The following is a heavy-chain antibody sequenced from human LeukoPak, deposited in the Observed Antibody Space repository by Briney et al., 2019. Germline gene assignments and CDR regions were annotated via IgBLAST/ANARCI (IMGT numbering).Heavy chain of an antibody. CDR3: ARPDYGGNFPYDY. Sequence: GGSLRLSCAASGFTFSSYWMHWVRQAPGKGLVWVSRINSDGSSPTYADSVKGRFTISRDNAKNTLYLQMNSLRAEDTAVYYCARPDYGGNFPYDYWGQGTLVTVSS. CDR2: INSDGSSP. CDR1: GFTFSSYW. J-gene: IGHJ4*02. V-gene: IGHV3-74*01. D-gene: IGHD4-23*01.